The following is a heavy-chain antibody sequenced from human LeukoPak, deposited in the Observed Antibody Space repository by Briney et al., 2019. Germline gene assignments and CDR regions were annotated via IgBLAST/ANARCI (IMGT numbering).Heavy chain of an antibody. CDR3: ARGLSRMVRGV. D-gene: IGHD3-10*01. CDR2: MNPNSGNT. V-gene: IGHV1-8*02. CDR1: GYTFTSYY. J-gene: IGHJ4*02. Sequence: GASVKVSCKASGYTFTSYYMHWVRQAPGQGLEWMGWMNPNSGNTGYAQKFQGRVTMTRNTSISTAYMELSSLRSEDTAVYYCARGLSRMVRGVWGQGTLVTVSS.